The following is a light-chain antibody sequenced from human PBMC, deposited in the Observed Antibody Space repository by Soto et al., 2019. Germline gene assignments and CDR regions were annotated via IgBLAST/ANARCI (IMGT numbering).Light chain of an antibody. Sequence: EIVLTQSPATLSLSPGERATLSCRASQSVSSYLAWYQQKPGQAPRLLIYDAVNRATGIPARFSGSGSGTDFTLTISRLEPEDFAVYYCQQRSNWPPTFGQGTKVEIQ. V-gene: IGKV3-11*01. CDR1: QSVSSY. CDR2: DAV. CDR3: QQRSNWPPT. J-gene: IGKJ1*01.